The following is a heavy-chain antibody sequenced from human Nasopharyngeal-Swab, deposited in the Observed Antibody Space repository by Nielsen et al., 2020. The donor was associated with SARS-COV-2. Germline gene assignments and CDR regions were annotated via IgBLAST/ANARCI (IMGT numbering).Heavy chain of an antibody. CDR1: GFTVSSNY. CDR3: ARDTSVDIVLLYYGMDV. Sequence: GGSLRLSCAASGFTVSSNYMSWVRQAPGKGLEWVAVISFDGSKKYYADSVKGRFTISRDSSKNTLYLQMNSLRAEDTAVYYCARDTSVDIVLLYYGMDVWGQGTTVTVSS. V-gene: IGHV3-30*03. D-gene: IGHD5-12*01. CDR2: ISFDGSKK. J-gene: IGHJ6*02.